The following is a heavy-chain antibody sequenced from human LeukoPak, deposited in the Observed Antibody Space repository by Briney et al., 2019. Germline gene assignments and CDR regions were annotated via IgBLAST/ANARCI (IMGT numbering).Heavy chain of an antibody. CDR2: IYYSGST. CDR3: ARAGAVAGKIDY. D-gene: IGHD6-19*01. CDR1: GGSFSGYY. V-gene: IGHV4-59*01. J-gene: IGHJ4*02. Sequence: SETLSLTCAVYGGSFSGYYWSWIRQPPGKGLEWIGYIYYSGSTNYNPSLKSRVTISVDTSKNQFSLKLSSVTAADTAVYYCARAGAVAGKIDYWGQGTLVTVSS.